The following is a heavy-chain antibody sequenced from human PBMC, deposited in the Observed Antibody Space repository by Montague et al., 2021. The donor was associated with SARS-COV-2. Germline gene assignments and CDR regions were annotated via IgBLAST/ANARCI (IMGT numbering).Heavy chain of an antibody. D-gene: IGHD3-10*01. CDR2: IHHGGST. CDR3: ARLRDGVVPSPILGVGPYYSYYYLDV. CDR1: GGSFSTYS. J-gene: IGHJ6*03. Sequence: SETLPLTCAVHGGSFSTYSWNWIRQPPGKGLEWIGDIHHGGSTNYNPSLKSRVTISADTSKNQFSLKLTSVAAADTAVYYCARLRDGVVPSPILGVGPYYSYYYLDVWGRGTTVTVSS. V-gene: IGHV4-34*01.